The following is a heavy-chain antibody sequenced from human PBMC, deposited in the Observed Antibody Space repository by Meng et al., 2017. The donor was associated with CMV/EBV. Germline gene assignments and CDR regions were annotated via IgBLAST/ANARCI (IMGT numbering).Heavy chain of an antibody. CDR2: IDTSGST. V-gene: IGHV4-61*02. D-gene: IGHD1-1*01. CDR1: GGSISSGSYY. CDR3: AREAFKVLFFPFDP. J-gene: IGHJ5*02. Sequence: QAQLPESGPGLVKPSQTLSLTCTVSGGSISSGSYYWSWIRQPAGKGLEWIGRIDTSGSTNYNPSLKSRVTISVDTSKNQFSLKLSSVTAADTAVYYCAREAFKVLFFPFDPWGQGTLVTVSS.